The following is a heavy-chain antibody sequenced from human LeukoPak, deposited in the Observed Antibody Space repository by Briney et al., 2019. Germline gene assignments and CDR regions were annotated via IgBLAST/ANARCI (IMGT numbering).Heavy chain of an antibody. J-gene: IGHJ4*02. CDR3: ARGHSGRYYYYDY. Sequence: SETLSLTCTVSDGSISNYYWSWIRQPPGKGLEWIGYISYSGSTNYNPSLKSRVTISLDTSKNQFSLKLTSVTAADTAVYYCARGHSGRYYYYDYWGQGSLVTVSS. CDR2: ISYSGST. V-gene: IGHV4-59*08. D-gene: IGHD1-26*01. CDR1: DGSISNYY.